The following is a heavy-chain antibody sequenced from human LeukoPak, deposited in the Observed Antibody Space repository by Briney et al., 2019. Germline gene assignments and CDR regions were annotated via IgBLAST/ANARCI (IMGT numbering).Heavy chain of an antibody. CDR3: ARKAYSGSYSWSRYYYGMDV. D-gene: IGHD1-26*01. CDR2: ISSSSSYI. Sequence: PGGSLRLSCAASGFTFSSYSMNWVRQAPGKGLEWVSSISSSSSYIYYADSVKGRFTISRDNSKNTLYLQMNSLRAEDTAVYYCARKAYSGSYSWSRYYYGMDVWGQGTTVTVSS. V-gene: IGHV3-21*01. CDR1: GFTFSSYS. J-gene: IGHJ6*02.